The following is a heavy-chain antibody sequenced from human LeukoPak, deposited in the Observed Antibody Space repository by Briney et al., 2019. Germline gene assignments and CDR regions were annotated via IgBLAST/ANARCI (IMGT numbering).Heavy chain of an antibody. J-gene: IGHJ4*02. D-gene: IGHD5-12*01. Sequence: QTGGSLRLSCAASGFTFRRYTMSWVGQAPGKGPEWVSAISGSGGSTYYADSVKGRFTISRDNSKNTLYLQMNSLRAEDTAVYYCARGPSGYHNTGGQGTLVTVSS. CDR3: ARGPSGYHNT. CDR2: ISGSGGST. V-gene: IGHV3-23*01. CDR1: GFTFRRYT.